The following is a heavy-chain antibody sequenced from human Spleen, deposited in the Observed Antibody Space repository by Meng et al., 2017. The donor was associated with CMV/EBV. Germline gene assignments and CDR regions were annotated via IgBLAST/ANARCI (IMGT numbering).Heavy chain of an antibody. D-gene: IGHD2-2*02. CDR2: ISWNGATR. Sequence: SLKISCAASGFTFNTYAMSWVRQAPGKGLEWVSGISWNGATRGYADSVKGRFTISRDNAKNSLFLQMNSLRVEDTALYHCAKDIRYCSSTSCYTDYYYGMDVWGQGTTVTVSS. CDR1: GFTFNTYA. J-gene: IGHJ6*02. CDR3: AKDIRYCSSTSCYTDYYYGMDV. V-gene: IGHV3-9*01.